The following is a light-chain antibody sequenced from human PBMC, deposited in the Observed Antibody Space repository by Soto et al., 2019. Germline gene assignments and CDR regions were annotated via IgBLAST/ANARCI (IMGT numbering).Light chain of an antibody. CDR2: EVN. V-gene: IGLV2-23*02. J-gene: IGLJ1*01. Sequence: QSVLTQPASVSGSPGQSITISCTGTISDVGSHNLVSWYQQHPDKAPKLIIYEVNERPSGVSSRFSGSKSGNTPSLTVSGLQPDDEADYHCCSFAGSNPFPYVFGTGTKVTVL. CDR3: CSFAGSNPFPYV. CDR1: ISDVGSHNL.